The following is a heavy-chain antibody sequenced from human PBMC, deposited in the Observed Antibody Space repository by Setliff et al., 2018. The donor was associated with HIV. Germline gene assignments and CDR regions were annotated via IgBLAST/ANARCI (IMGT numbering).Heavy chain of an antibody. D-gene: IGHD1-26*01. CDR1: GGSISSGDYY. Sequence: ASETLSLTCTVSGGSISSGDYYWSWIRQPPGKGLEWIGRIYSSGTTNYNPSLKSRVTMSVDTSKKQFSLELTSLTAADTAVYYCARALSGNLVSDGFDIWGQGTMVTVSS. CDR2: IYSSGTT. CDR3: ARALSGNLVSDGFDI. J-gene: IGHJ3*02. V-gene: IGHV4-61*08.